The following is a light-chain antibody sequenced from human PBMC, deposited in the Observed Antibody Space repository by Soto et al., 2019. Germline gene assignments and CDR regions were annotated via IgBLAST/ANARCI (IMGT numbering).Light chain of an antibody. J-gene: IGKJ1*01. CDR2: SVS. CDR1: QSVSNDY. V-gene: IGKV3-20*01. CDR3: QQYGSSGT. Sequence: EMVLTQSPGTLSLSPGDRATLSCRASQSVSNDYVAWVQQKPGQTPRLLIYSVSNRATGIPDRFSGSGSGTDFTLTISRLEPEDFAVYYCQQYGSSGTFGQGTKVDIK.